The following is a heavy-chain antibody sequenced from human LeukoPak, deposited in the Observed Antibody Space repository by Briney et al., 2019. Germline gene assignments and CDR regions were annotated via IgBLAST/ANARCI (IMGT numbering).Heavy chain of an antibody. V-gene: IGHV3-30*04. CDR1: GFTFSSYA. J-gene: IGHJ3*02. Sequence: GGSLRLSCAASGFTFSSYAMHWVRQAPGKGLEWVAVISYDGSNKYYADSVKGRFTISRDNSKNTLYLQMNSLRAEDTAVYYCARAGHGDAFDIWGQGTMVTVSS. CDR3: ARAGHGDAFDI. CDR2: ISYDGSNK.